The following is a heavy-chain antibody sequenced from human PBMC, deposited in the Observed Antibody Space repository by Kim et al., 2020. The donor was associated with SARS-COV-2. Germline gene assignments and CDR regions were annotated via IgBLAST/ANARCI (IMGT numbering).Heavy chain of an antibody. D-gene: IGHD3-10*01. J-gene: IGHJ4*02. V-gene: IGHV7-4-1*02. CDR1: GYTFTSYA. CDR2: INTNTGNP. Sequence: ASVKVSCKASGYTFTSYAMNWVRQAPGQGLEWMGWINTNTGNPTYAQGFTGRFVFSLDTSVSTAYLQISSLKAEDTAVYYCARGGSITMVRGISHAYCRYWGQGTLVTVSS. CDR3: ARGGSITMVRGISHAYCRY.